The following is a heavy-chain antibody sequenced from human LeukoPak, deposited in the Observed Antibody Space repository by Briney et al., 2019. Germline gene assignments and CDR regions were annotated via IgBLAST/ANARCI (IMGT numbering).Heavy chain of an antibody. V-gene: IGHV1-69*13. CDR3: ARDRGDYGDYFL. Sequence: ASVKVSCKASGYTFTSYYVHWVRQAPGQGLEWMGGIIPIFGTANYAQKFQGRVTITADESTSTAYMELSSLRSEDTAVYYCARDRGDYGDYFLWGQGTLVTVSS. CDR1: GYTFTSYY. CDR2: IIPIFGTA. D-gene: IGHD4-17*01. J-gene: IGHJ4*02.